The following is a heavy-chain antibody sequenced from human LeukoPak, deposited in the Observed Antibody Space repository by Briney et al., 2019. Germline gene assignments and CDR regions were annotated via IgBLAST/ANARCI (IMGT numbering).Heavy chain of an antibody. J-gene: IGHJ4*02. CDR2: IQPDGSEK. V-gene: IGHV3-7*01. CDR3: ASRPPTGYAYLGVFDY. CDR1: GLTFSRHW. D-gene: IGHD3-9*01. Sequence: GGSLRLSCAASGLTFSRHWMSWVRQAPGKGLEWVANIQPDGSEKYYVDSVRGRFTISRDNSRSSLYLQMNNLGVEDTALYYCASRPPTGYAYLGVFDYWGQGTLVTVSS.